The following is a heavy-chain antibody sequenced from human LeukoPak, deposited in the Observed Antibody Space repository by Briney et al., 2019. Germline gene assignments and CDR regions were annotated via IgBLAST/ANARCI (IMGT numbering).Heavy chain of an antibody. J-gene: IGHJ6*02. CDR2: TSYDGNNK. CDR3: ARDRSLYYYYGMDV. CDR1: GFTFSSYA. Sequence: GGSLRLSCAASGFTFSSYAMHWVRQAPGKGLEWVAVTSYDGNNKYYADSVKGRFTSSRDNSKNTLYLGMNSLRAEDTAVYYCARDRSLYYYYGMDVWGQGTTVTVSS. D-gene: IGHD3-10*01. V-gene: IGHV3-30-3*01.